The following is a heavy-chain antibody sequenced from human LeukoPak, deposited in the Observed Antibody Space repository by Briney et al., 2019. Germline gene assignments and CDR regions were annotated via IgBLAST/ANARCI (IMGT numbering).Heavy chain of an antibody. V-gene: IGHV3-53*01. CDR2: IYSDGGT. D-gene: IGHD6-19*01. CDR3: ARDSNGPAF. Sequence: PGGSLRLSCVASGFTVSNSYMSWVRQAPGKGLEWLSVIYSDGGTFYSDSVKGRFTISRDYSKSTLYLQMTSLRADDTAVYYCARDSNGPAFWGQGTLVTVSS. CDR1: GFTVSNSY. J-gene: IGHJ4*02.